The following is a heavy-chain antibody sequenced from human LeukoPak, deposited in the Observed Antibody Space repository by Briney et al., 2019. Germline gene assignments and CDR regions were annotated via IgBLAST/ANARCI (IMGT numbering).Heavy chain of an antibody. V-gene: IGHV4-59*08. J-gene: IGHJ4*02. Sequence: PSETLSLTRTVSGGSIISHYWSWIRQPPGKGLEWIGYISYAGSTNYNPSLKSRVIISVDTSKNQFSMTLSSVTAAATAVYYCAGRSDYYDSTGYYWFDYWGQGTLVSVSS. CDR2: ISYAGST. CDR3: AGRSDYYDSTGYYWFDY. CDR1: GGSIISHY. D-gene: IGHD3-22*01.